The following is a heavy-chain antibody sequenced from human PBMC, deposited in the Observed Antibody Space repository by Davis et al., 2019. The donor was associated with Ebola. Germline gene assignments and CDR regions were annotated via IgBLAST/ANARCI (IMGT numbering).Heavy chain of an antibody. V-gene: IGHV3-23*01. CDR2: ISGSGGST. Sequence: PGGSLRLSCAASGFTFSSYAMSWVRQAPGKGLEWVSAISGSGGSTYYADSVKGRFTISRDNSKNTLYLQMNSLRAEDTAVYYCAKDGYYYDSSGYYYAVKGDYWGQGTLVTVSS. J-gene: IGHJ4*02. CDR3: AKDGYYYDSSGYYYAVKGDY. CDR1: GFTFSSYA. D-gene: IGHD3-22*01.